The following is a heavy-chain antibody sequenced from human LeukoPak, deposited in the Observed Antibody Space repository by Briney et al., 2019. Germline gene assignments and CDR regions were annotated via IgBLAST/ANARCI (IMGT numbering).Heavy chain of an antibody. CDR2: MNPNSGNT. Sequence: ASVKVSCKASGYTFTSYDINWVRQATGQGLEWMGWMNPNSGNTGYAQKFQGRVTMARNTSISTAYMELSSLRSEDTAVYYCAREGRGSPASYGMDVWGQGTTVTVSS. J-gene: IGHJ6*02. CDR1: GYTFTSYD. V-gene: IGHV1-8*01. D-gene: IGHD3-10*01. CDR3: AREGRGSPASYGMDV.